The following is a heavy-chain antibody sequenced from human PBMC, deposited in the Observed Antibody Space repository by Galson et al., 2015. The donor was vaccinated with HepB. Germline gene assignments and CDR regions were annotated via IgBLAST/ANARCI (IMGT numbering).Heavy chain of an antibody. J-gene: IGHJ5*02. CDR2: IHHTGST. Sequence: TLSLTCAVSGGSISSAGYSWSWIRQPPGKGLEWIGYIHHTGSTFYNPSLKSRVTISVDRSKNQFSLNLSSVTAADTAVYYCACSGSYYNGNWFDPWGQGTLVTVSS. CDR1: GGSISSAGYS. V-gene: IGHV4-30-2*01. CDR3: ACSGSYYNGNWFDP. D-gene: IGHD3-10*02.